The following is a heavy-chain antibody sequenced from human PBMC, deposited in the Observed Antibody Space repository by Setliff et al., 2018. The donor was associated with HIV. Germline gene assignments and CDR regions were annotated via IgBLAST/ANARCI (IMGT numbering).Heavy chain of an antibody. CDR3: TKDHLSGWASDC. D-gene: IGHD6-19*01. V-gene: IGHV3-7*01. J-gene: IGHJ4*02. CDR1: GFTFSTYW. Sequence: GGSLRLSCAASGFTFSTYWMIWVRQAPGKGLEWVAKIKQDGREEYYVDSVKGRFTISRDNAKNSVYLQMNSLRVEDTAMYYCTKDHLSGWASDCWGQGTLVTVSS. CDR2: IKQDGREE.